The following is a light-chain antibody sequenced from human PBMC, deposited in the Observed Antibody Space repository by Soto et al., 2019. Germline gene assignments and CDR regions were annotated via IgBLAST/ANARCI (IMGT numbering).Light chain of an antibody. CDR3: QHYNIYPWT. V-gene: IGKV1-5*01. J-gene: IGKJ1*01. CDR2: DAS. CDR1: QSISTW. Sequence: DIQMTQSPSTLSASVGDRVTIPCRASQSISTWLAWYQQKPGKAPKLLIYDASTLESGVPSRFSGSGSGTEFTLTISSLQPDDFATYYCQHYNIYPWTFGQGTKVDIK.